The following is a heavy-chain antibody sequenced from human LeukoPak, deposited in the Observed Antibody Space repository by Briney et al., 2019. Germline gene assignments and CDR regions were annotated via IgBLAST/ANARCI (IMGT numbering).Heavy chain of an antibody. V-gene: IGHV3-11*01. Sequence: PGGSLRLSCAASGFTFSDYYMSWIRQAPGKGLEWVSYISSSGSTIYYADSVKGRFTISRDNAKNSLYLQMNSLRAEDTAVYYYARPWGYGDYDHDAFDIWGQGTMVTVSS. CDR1: GFTFSDYY. D-gene: IGHD4-17*01. CDR2: ISSSGSTI. J-gene: IGHJ3*02. CDR3: ARPWGYGDYDHDAFDI.